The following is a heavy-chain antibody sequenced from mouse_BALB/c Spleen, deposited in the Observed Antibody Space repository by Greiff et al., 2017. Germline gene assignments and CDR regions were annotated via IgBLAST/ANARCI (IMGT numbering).Heavy chain of an antibody. J-gene: IGHJ4*01. V-gene: IGHV14-3*02. CDR1: GFNIKDTY. D-gene: IGHD2-3*01. CDR3: ARDNGYYGAMDY. CDR2: IDPANGNT. Sequence: EVKLMESGAELVKPGASVKLSCTASGFNIKDTYMHWVKQRPEQGLEWIGRIDPANGNTKYDPKFQGKATITADTSSNTAYLQLSSLTSEDTAVYYCARDNGYYGAMDYWGQGTSVTVSS.